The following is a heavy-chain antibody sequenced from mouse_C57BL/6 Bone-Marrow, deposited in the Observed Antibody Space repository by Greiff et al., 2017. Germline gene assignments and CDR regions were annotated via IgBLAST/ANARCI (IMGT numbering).Heavy chain of an antibody. V-gene: IGHV1-26*01. Sequence: EVQLQQSGPELVKPGASVKISCKASGYTFTDYYMTWVKQSHGTSLEWIGDINPNNGGTSYNQKFKGKATLTVDKSSSTAYMELRSVTSEDSAVYYCARDWDYCDYWGQGTTLTVSS. CDR1: GYTFTDYY. CDR2: INPNNGGT. J-gene: IGHJ2*01. CDR3: ARDWDYCDY. D-gene: IGHD4-1*01.